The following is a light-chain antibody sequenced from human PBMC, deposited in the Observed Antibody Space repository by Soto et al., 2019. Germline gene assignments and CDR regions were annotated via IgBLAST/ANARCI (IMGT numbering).Light chain of an antibody. Sequence: AIQLTQSPSSLSASVGDRVTITCRASQGISSYLAWYQQKPGKAPKLLIYAASTLQSGVPSRFSGSGSGTDFTLTISCLQSEDFATYYCQQYYSYPQTFGQGTKVDIK. V-gene: IGKV1-8*01. CDR1: QGISSY. J-gene: IGKJ1*01. CDR2: AAS. CDR3: QQYYSYPQT.